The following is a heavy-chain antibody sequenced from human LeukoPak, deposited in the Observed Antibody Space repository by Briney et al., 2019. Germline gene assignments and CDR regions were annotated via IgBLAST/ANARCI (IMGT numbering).Heavy chain of an antibody. V-gene: IGHV3-30*04. CDR1: GFTFSSYA. J-gene: IGHJ4*02. CDR2: ISYDGSNK. D-gene: IGHD4-11*01. Sequence: GGSLRLSCAASGFTFSSYAMHWVRQAPGKGLEWVAVISYDGSNKYYADSVKGRFTISRDNSKNTLYLQMNSLRAEDTAVYYCARVPGYSNFYFDYWGQGTLVTVSS. CDR3: ARVPGYSNFYFDY.